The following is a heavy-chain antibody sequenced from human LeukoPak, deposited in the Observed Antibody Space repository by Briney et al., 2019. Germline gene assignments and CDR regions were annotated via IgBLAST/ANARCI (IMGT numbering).Heavy chain of an antibody. Sequence: PSETLSLTCTVSGYSISSGYYWGWIRQPPGKGLEWIGSIYHSGSTYYNPSLKSRVTISVDTSKNQFSLKLSSVTAADTAVYYCARTAPSEGTFDYWGQGTLVTVSS. J-gene: IGHJ4*02. D-gene: IGHD1-1*01. CDR2: IYHSGST. CDR1: GYSISSGYY. CDR3: ARTAPSEGTFDY. V-gene: IGHV4-38-2*02.